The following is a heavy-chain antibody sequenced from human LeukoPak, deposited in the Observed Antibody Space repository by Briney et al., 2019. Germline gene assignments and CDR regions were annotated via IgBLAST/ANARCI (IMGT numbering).Heavy chain of an antibody. Sequence: PSETLSLTCAVSGYSISSGYYWGWIRQPPGKGLEWIGSIYHSGSTYYNPFLKSRVTISVDTSKNQFSLKLSSVTAADTAVYYCARGGVAGRVGNFDYWGQGTLVTVSS. D-gene: IGHD6-19*01. V-gene: IGHV4-38-2*01. CDR1: GYSISSGYY. J-gene: IGHJ4*02. CDR3: ARGGVAGRVGNFDY. CDR2: IYHSGST.